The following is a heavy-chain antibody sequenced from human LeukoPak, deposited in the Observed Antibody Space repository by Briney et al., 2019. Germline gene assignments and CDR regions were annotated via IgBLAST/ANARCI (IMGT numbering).Heavy chain of an antibody. J-gene: IGHJ5*02. CDR2: INPNSGGT. D-gene: IGHD1-7*01. Sequence: ASVTVSCKASGCTFTGYYMHWVRQAPPQGLEWMEWINPNSGGTNYAHNLQGRGTITRDRSISKAYMELSRLRSDDTAVYYCARDRGVITGTTGRWLDPWGQGTMVTVSS. V-gene: IGHV1-2*02. CDR3: ARDRGVITGTTGRWLDP. CDR1: GCTFTGYY.